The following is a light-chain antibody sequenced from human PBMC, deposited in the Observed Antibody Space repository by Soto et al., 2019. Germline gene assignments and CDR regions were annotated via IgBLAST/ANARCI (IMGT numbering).Light chain of an antibody. J-gene: IGKJ5*01. V-gene: IGKV1D-12*01. Sequence: DIQMTQSPSSVSAAIXDRVRITCMASQGITNRLGXXQQXXGXAPKXXXDEXSSLQRGGPSRISGSGSGTDFTLPISSLQPEDFATYYCQQAKSVTITFGQGTRLDIK. CDR1: QGITNR. CDR2: EXS. CDR3: QQAKSVTIT.